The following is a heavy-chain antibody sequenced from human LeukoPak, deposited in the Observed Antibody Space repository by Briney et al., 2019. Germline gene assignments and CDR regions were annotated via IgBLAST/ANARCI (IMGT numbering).Heavy chain of an antibody. J-gene: IGHJ4*02. V-gene: IGHV3-23*01. CDR2: ISGSASLT. CDR1: GFTFSSYA. Sequence: PGGSLRLSCAASGFTFSSYAMSWVRQAPGKGLEWVSLISGSASLTFYADSVKGRFTISRDNSKNTVYLQMNSLRVEDTAVYHCAKKRIAAAGKNDFDYWGQGTLVTVSS. CDR3: AKKRIAAAGKNDFDY. D-gene: IGHD6-13*01.